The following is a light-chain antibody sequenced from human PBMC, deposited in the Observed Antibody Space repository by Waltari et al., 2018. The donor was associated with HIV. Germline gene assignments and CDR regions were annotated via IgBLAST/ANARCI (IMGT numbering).Light chain of an antibody. Sequence: SYDLPQPPTVSVSPGQTARIPCSGETLADQYVYWYQQKSGQAPVLVMYKDSERPSGIPERFYGSTSGTTVTLIISGVQAEDEADYYCQSVDSKDSHYVFGTGTKVTVL. CDR1: TLADQY. CDR2: KDS. CDR3: QSVDSKDSHYV. V-gene: IGLV3-25*03. J-gene: IGLJ1*01.